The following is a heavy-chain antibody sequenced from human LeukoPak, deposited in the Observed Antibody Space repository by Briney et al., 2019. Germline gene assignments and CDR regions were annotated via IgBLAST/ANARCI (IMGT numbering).Heavy chain of an antibody. CDR3: ARDGSLGELSLYATDY. V-gene: IGHV3-11*06. D-gene: IGHD3-16*02. CDR1: GFTFSDYY. J-gene: IGHJ4*02. Sequence: GGSLRLSCAASGFTFSDYYMSWIRQAPGKGLEWVSYISSSSSYTNYADSVKGRFTISRDSAKNSLYLQMNSLRAEDTAVYYCARDGSLGELSLYATDYWGQGTLVTVSS. CDR2: ISSSSSYT.